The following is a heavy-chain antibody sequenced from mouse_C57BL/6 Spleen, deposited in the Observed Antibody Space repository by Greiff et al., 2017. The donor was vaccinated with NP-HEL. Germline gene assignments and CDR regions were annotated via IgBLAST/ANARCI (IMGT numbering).Heavy chain of an antibody. D-gene: IGHD5-1*01. CDR2: ISDGGSYT. CDR3: ARGSTLFDY. Sequence: EVKLMESGGGLVKPGGSLKLSCAASGFTFSSYAMSWVRQTPEKRLEWVATISDGGSYTYYPDNVKGRFTISRDNAKNNLYLQMSHLKSEDTAMYYCARGSTLFDYWGQGTTLTVSS. CDR1: GFTFSSYA. V-gene: IGHV5-4*03. J-gene: IGHJ2*01.